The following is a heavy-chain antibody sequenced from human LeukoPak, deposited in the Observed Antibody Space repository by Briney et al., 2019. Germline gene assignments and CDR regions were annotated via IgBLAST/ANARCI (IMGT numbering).Heavy chain of an antibody. CDR3: ARGKQWLVPFDY. J-gene: IGHJ4*02. V-gene: IGHV1-69*05. CDR2: IIPIFGTA. Sequence: SVKVSCKASGGTFSSYAISWVRQAPGQGLEWMGGIIPIFGTANYAQKFQGRVTITTDESTSTAYMELRSLRSDDTAVYYCARGKQWLVPFDYWGQGTLVTVSS. CDR1: GGTFSSYA. D-gene: IGHD6-19*01.